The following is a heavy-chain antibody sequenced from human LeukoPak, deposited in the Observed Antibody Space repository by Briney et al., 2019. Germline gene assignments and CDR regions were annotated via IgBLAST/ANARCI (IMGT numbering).Heavy chain of an antibody. V-gene: IGHV4-39*01. CDR1: GGSGSSSFYY. J-gene: IGHJ4*02. Sequence: SSETLSLTCTVSGGSGSSSFYYWGWIRQPPGKGLEWIGSLYYSGSTHYNPSLKSRVTMSVDTSKNQFSLNLSSVTAADTAVFFCASAATFSVDYWGQGTLVTVSS. CDR3: ASAATFSVDY. CDR2: LYYSGST. D-gene: IGHD2-15*01.